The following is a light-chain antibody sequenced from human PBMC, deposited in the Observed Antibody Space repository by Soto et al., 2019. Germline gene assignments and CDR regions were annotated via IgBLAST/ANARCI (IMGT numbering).Light chain of an antibody. CDR1: QSVTTQ. CDR2: GAS. Sequence: IVLTQSPGTLSLSPGETATLSCRASQSVTTQLAWYQQKPGQAPRLIIHGASSSATGIPDRISGSGSGTDFTLTISRLEPEDCAVYDCQQYGGSTRTFGQGTKVEIK. V-gene: IGKV3-20*01. J-gene: IGKJ1*01. CDR3: QQYGGSTRT.